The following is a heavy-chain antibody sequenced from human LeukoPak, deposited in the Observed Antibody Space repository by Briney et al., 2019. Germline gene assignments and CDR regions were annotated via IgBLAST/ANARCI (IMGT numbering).Heavy chain of an antibody. Sequence: PGGSLRLSCAASGFTFSSSWMSWVRQAPGKGLEWVANIKQDGSEKYYVDSVKGRFTISRDNSKNTLYLQMNSLRAEDTAVYYCAKRDSSGNFDYWGQGTLVTVSS. CDR2: IKQDGSEK. CDR1: GFTFSSSW. V-gene: IGHV3-7*01. CDR3: AKRDSSGNFDY. D-gene: IGHD3-22*01. J-gene: IGHJ4*02.